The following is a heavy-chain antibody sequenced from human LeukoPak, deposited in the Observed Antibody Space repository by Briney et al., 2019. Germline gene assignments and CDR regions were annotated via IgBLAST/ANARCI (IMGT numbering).Heavy chain of an antibody. V-gene: IGHV3-NL1*01. CDR1: GFTFSSYG. CDR2: IYSGGST. CDR3: AKDRDGFNDL. Sequence: GGSLRLSCAASGFTFSSYGMHWVRQAPGKGLEWVSVIYSGGSTYYADSVKGRFTISRDNANNTLYLQMNSLRAEDTAVYYCAKDRDGFNDLWGRGTLVTVSS. D-gene: IGHD5-24*01. J-gene: IGHJ2*01.